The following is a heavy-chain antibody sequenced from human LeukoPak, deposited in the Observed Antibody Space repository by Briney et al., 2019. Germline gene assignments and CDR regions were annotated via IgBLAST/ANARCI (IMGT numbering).Heavy chain of an antibody. Sequence: GRSLRLSCAASGFTFSSYGMHWVRQAPGKGLEWVAVISYDGSNKYYADSVKGRFTISRDNSKNTLYLQMNSLRAEDTALYYCAKLSGHWGQGTLVTVSS. CDR2: ISYDGSNK. CDR3: AKLSGH. J-gene: IGHJ4*02. V-gene: IGHV3-30*18. D-gene: IGHD5/OR15-5a*01. CDR1: GFTFSSYG.